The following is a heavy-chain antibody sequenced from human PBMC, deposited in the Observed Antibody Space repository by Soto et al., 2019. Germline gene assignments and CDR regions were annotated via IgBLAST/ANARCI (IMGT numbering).Heavy chain of an antibody. Sequence: QVQLQESGPGLVKPPVTLSLTCTVSGGSISSYYWSWIRQPPGKGLEWIGYIYYSGSTNYNPSLKSRVTISVDTSKNQFSLTLSSVTAADTAVYYCARSDLGPIADWYFDLWGRGTLVTVSS. CDR1: GGSISSYY. V-gene: IGHV4-59*01. CDR2: IYYSGST. D-gene: IGHD2-21*01. CDR3: ARSDLGPIADWYFDL. J-gene: IGHJ2*01.